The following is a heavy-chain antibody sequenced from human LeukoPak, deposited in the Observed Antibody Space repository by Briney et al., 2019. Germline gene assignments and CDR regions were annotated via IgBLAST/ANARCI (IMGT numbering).Heavy chain of an antibody. J-gene: IGHJ5*02. D-gene: IGHD3-3*01. Sequence: ASVKVSCKASGYTFTGYYLHWVRQAPGQGLEWMRWINPNSGGTSYAQKFQGRVSMTRDTSISTVYMELSGLRSDDTAIYYCARDRVFGVVFGRFDPWGQGTLVTVS. CDR2: INPNSGGT. V-gene: IGHV1-2*02. CDR3: ARDRVFGVVFGRFDP. CDR1: GYTFTGYY.